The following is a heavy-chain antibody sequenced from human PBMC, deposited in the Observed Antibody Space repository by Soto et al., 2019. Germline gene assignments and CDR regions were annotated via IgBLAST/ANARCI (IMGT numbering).Heavy chain of an antibody. CDR2: ISASGGLK. V-gene: IGHV3-23*01. J-gene: IGHJ5*02. CDR1: GFTFTNYA. CDR3: AREVGAPSGWLDP. Sequence: EVQLSESGGDLRQPGGSLRLSCAASGFTFTNYAMTWVRQTPGKGLEWVSGISASGGLKYYADSVQGRFTVSRDNSKNILYLKMDNLRDEETALYYCAREVGAPSGWLDPWGQGTQVTVSS. D-gene: IGHD1-26*01.